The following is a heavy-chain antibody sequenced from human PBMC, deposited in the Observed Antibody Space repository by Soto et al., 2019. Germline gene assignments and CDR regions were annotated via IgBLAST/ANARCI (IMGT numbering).Heavy chain of an antibody. V-gene: IGHV3-33*01. CDR2: IWYDGRNE. CDR1: GFTFSSYG. J-gene: IGHJ5*01. Sequence: GGSLRLSCVASGFTFSSYGMHWVRQAPGRGLEWVAFIWYDGRNENYTDSVKGRFSISKDNSKNTLFLQMNSLRVDDTAVYYCARGTATDGLDSWGQGTLVTVSS. D-gene: IGHD2-21*02. CDR3: ARGTATDGLDS.